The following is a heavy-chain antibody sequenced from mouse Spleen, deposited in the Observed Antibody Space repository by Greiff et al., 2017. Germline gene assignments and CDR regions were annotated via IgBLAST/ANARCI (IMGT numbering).Heavy chain of an antibody. CDR2: INPNFGTT. CDR3: AKRWEALDY. V-gene: IGHV1-39*01. J-gene: IGHJ4*01. D-gene: IGHD1-1*02. Sequence: EVQLQQSGPELVKPGGSVKISCKASGYSFTDYNMYWVKQSNGKSLEWIGVINPNFGTTTYNQSFKGKASLTVDQSSSTVYLQLHSLTSEDPAVYYCAKRWEALDYWGQGTSVTVSS. CDR1: GYSFTDYN.